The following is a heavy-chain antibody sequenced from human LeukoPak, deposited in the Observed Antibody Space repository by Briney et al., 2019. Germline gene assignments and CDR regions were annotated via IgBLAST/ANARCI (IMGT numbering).Heavy chain of an antibody. CDR3: AKPYYDFWSGLVLFDY. Sequence: GGSLRLSCAASGFTFSSYGMRWVRQAPGKGLEWVAFIRYDGSNKYYADSVKGRFTISRDNSKNTLYLQMNSLRAEDTAVHYCAKPYYDFWSGLVLFDYWGQGTLVTVSS. CDR1: GFTFSSYG. V-gene: IGHV3-30*02. CDR2: IRYDGSNK. D-gene: IGHD3-3*01. J-gene: IGHJ4*02.